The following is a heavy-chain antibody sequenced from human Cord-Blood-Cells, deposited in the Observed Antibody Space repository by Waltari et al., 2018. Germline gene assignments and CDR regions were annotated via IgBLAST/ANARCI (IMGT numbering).Heavy chain of an antibody. J-gene: IGHJ4*02. CDR1: GVTFSSYA. CDR3: AKDLTSIAARPCDY. V-gene: IGHV3-23*01. CDR2: ISGSGGST. D-gene: IGHD6-6*01. Sequence: EVQMLDAGGGLVQPGGSLRLSCAASGVTFSSYAISWVRHAPGKGLEWVSAISGSGGSTYYADSVKGRFTISRDNSKNTLYLQMNSLRAEDTAVYYCAKDLTSIAARPCDYWGQGTLVTVSS.